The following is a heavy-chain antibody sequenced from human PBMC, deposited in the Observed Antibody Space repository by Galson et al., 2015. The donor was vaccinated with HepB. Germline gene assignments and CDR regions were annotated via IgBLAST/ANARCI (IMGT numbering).Heavy chain of an antibody. CDR1: GYTLTELS. CDR3: ARDSSVVVVPAATGNY. Sequence: SVKVSCKVSGYTLTELSMHWVRQAPGKGLEWMGGFDPEDGETIYAQKFQGRVTMTEDTPTDTAYMELSRLRSDDTAVYYCARDSSVVVVPAATGNYWGQGTLVTVSS. V-gene: IGHV1-24*01. J-gene: IGHJ4*02. CDR2: FDPEDGET. D-gene: IGHD2-2*01.